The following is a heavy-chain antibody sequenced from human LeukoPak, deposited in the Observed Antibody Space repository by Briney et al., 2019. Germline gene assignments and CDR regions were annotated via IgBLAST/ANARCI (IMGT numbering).Heavy chain of an antibody. CDR3: ARRAQGYDY. CDR1: GYSFINYW. V-gene: IGHV5-51*01. CDR2: IYPGDSET. Sequence: GESLKISCKGSGYSFINYWIAWVRQMPGKGLEWMGIIYPGDSETRYSPSFQGQVTISVDESIGTAYLQWSSLKASDTAMYYCARRAQGYDYWGQGTLVTVSS. J-gene: IGHJ4*02. D-gene: IGHD2-15*01.